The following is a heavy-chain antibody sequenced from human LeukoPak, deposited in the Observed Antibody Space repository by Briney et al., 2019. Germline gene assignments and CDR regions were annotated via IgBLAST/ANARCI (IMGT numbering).Heavy chain of an antibody. CDR1: GYSFTSYW. CDR2: IYPGDSDT. CDR3: ARVAGTGYYYYGMDV. Sequence: RRGEPLKISCKGSGYSFTSYWIGWVRQMPGKGLEWMGIIYPGDSDTRYSPSFQGQVTISADKSITTAYLQWSSLKASDTAMYYCARVAGTGYYYYGMDVWGQGTTVTVSS. V-gene: IGHV5-51*01. D-gene: IGHD6-19*01. J-gene: IGHJ6*02.